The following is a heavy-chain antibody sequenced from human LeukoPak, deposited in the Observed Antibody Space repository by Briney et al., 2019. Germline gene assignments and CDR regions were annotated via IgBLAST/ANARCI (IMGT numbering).Heavy chain of an antibody. J-gene: IGHJ3*02. CDR2: IYYSGST. CDR3: AREGMIATGREPAEI. V-gene: IGHV4-59*01. CDR1: GGSISSSY. Sequence: SETLSLTCSVSGGSISSSYWSWIRQPPGKGLEWIGYIYYSGSTNYNPSLKSRVTISVDTSKNQFSLSLSSVTAADTAVYYCAREGMIATGREPAEIWGQGTMVTVSS. D-gene: IGHD3-22*01.